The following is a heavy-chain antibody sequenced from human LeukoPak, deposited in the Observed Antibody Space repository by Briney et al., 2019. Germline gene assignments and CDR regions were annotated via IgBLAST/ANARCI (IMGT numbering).Heavy chain of an antibody. D-gene: IGHD3-9*01. J-gene: IGHJ4*02. Sequence: PSETLSLTCTVSGGSISSYYWSWIRQPPGKGLGWIGYIYYSGSTNYNPSLKSRVTISVDTSKNQFSLKLSSVTAADTAVYYCASSYYDILTGYYDKYYFDYWGQGTLVTVSS. CDR2: IYYSGST. CDR1: GGSISSYY. V-gene: IGHV4-59*01. CDR3: ASSYYDILTGYYDKYYFDY.